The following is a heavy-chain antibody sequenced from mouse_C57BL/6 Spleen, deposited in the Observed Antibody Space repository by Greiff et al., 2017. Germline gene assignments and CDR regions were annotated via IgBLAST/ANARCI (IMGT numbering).Heavy chain of an antibody. D-gene: IGHD2-12*01. Sequence: QVQIQQSGAELARPGASVKLSCKASGYTFTSYGISWVKQRTGQGLEWIGELYPRSGNTYYNEKFKGKATLTADKSSSTAYMELRRLTSEDSAVXFLTRSNCYDGGDYWGQGNTRTVSS. V-gene: IGHV1-81*01. CDR3: TRSNCYDGGDY. CDR2: LYPRSGNT. J-gene: IGHJ2*01. CDR1: GYTFTSYG.